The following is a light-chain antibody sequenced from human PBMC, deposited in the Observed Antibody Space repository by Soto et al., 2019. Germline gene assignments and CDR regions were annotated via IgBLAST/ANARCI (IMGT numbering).Light chain of an antibody. CDR3: HQYDSSPLT. CDR1: QSVSSSY. J-gene: IGKJ4*01. V-gene: IGKV3-20*01. CDR2: GAC. Sequence: EIVLTQSPGTLSLSPGERATLSCRASQSVSSSYLAWYQQKPGQAPRLLIYGACSRATGIPDRFSGSGSGTDFTLTISRLEPADFAVYYCHQYDSSPLTFGGGTKVEIK.